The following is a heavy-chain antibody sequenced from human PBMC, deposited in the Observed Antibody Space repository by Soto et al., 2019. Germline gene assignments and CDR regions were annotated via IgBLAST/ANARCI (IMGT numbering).Heavy chain of an antibody. D-gene: IGHD1-26*01. CDR1: GGSISSSY. V-gene: IGHV4-4*07. CDR3: ARERQLGIYSYYYAMDV. Sequence: PSETLSLTCTVSGGSISSSYWSWIRQPAGKGLEWIGRIYPTGSANYNPSLNSRGTMSLHTSKNQLSLQVSSVTAADKAVYYCARERQLGIYSYYYAMDVWGQGTTVTVSS. CDR2: IYPTGSA. J-gene: IGHJ6*02.